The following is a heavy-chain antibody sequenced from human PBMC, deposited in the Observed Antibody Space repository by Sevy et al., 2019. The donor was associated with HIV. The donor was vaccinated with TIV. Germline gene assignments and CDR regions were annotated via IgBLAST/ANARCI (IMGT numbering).Heavy chain of an antibody. Sequence: SETLSLTCTVSGGSISSHYWSWIRQPAGKGLEWIGRIYTSGSTNYNPSLKSRVTMSVDTSKKQFSLKLSSVTAADTAVYYCASAHGDYTYFDYWGQRTLVTVSS. CDR2: IYTSGST. D-gene: IGHD4-17*01. CDR1: GGSISSHY. V-gene: IGHV4-4*07. J-gene: IGHJ4*02. CDR3: ASAHGDYTYFDY.